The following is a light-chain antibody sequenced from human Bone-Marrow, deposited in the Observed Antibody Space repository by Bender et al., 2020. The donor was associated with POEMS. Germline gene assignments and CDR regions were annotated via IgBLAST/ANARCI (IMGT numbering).Light chain of an antibody. CDR2: RDN. CDR3: SSHTRSSTKV. Sequence: SYELTQPPSVSVSPGQTARITCSGDGVPKQYIYWYQQRPGQAPVLMIYRDNERASGIPERFSGSGSGTTATLTITGVQAEDEADYYCSSHTRSSTKVFGGGTKLTVL. CDR1: GVPKQY. J-gene: IGLJ2*01. V-gene: IGLV3-25*03.